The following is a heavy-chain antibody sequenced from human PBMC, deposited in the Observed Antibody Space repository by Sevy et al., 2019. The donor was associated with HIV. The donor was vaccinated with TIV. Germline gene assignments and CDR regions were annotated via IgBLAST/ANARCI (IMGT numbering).Heavy chain of an antibody. D-gene: IGHD3-9*01. V-gene: IGHV3-23*01. CDR2: ISGSGGST. Sequence: GGSLRLSCAASGFTFSSYAMSWVRQAPGKGLEWVSAISGSGGSTYYADSVKGRFTISRDNSKNTLYLKMNSLRAEDTAVYYCAREYYDFLTGFSPKWFDPWGQGTLVTVSS. CDR1: GFTFSSYA. CDR3: AREYYDFLTGFSPKWFDP. J-gene: IGHJ5*02.